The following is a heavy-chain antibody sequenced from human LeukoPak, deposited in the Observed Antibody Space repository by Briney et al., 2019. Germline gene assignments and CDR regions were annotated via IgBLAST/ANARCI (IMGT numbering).Heavy chain of an antibody. CDR1: GGSISSYY. CDR3: ARATDYYGSGSITTERVGHFDY. D-gene: IGHD3-10*01. V-gene: IGHV4-59*01. CDR2: ISHSGST. J-gene: IGHJ4*02. Sequence: SETLSLTCTVSGGSISSYYWSWIRQPPGKGLEWIAYISHSGSTKYNPSLQSRVIILVDTSKNHFSLRLSSVTTADTAVYYCARATDYYGSGSITTERVGHFDYWGQGTLVTVSS.